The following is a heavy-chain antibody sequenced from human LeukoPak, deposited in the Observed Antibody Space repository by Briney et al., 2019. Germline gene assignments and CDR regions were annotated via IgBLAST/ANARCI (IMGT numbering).Heavy chain of an antibody. CDR1: GFTFSSYS. Sequence: GGSLRLFCAASGFTFSSYSMNWVRQAPGKGLEWVSSISSSSSYIYYADSVKGRFTISRDNAKDSLYLQMNSLRAEDTAVYYCARGSRQQYYGSGSPQRFDPWGQGTLVTVSS. V-gene: IGHV3-21*01. CDR2: ISSSSSYI. D-gene: IGHD3-10*01. J-gene: IGHJ5*02. CDR3: ARGSRQQYYGSGSPQRFDP.